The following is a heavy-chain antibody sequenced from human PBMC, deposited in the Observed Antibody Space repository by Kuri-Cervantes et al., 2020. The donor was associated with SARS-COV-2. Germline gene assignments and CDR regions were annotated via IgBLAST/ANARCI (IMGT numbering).Heavy chain of an antibody. Sequence: SVKVSCKASGDSFSSYSFNWVRQAPGQGLEWMGGIIPMFDTADYAPKFQGRVTVTADGSTRTVYMEMSSLRSDDTAVYYCARGKSGYGVSDEVHYYYYMDVWGKGTTVTVSS. CDR2: IIPMFDTA. V-gene: IGHV1-69*13. CDR1: GDSFSSYS. CDR3: ARGKSGYGVSDEVHYYYYMDV. J-gene: IGHJ6*03. D-gene: IGHD5-12*01.